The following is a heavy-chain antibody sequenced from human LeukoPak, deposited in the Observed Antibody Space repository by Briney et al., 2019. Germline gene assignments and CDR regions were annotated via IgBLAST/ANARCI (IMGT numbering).Heavy chain of an antibody. CDR3: ARLLWFGESYDAFDI. V-gene: IGHV5-51*01. CDR2: IYPADSDT. CDR1: GYSFTTYS. Sequence: GESLKISCKASGYSFTTYSIAWVRQMPGKGLEWMGIIYPADSDTTYSPSFQGQVTISADKSISTAYLQWSSLKASDTAMYYCARLLWFGESYDAFDIWGQGTMVTVSS. J-gene: IGHJ3*02. D-gene: IGHD3-10*01.